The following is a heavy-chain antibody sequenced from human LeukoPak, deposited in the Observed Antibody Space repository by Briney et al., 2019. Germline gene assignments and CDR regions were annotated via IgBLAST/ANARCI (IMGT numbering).Heavy chain of an antibody. CDR1: GFTFGDYA. V-gene: IGHV3-49*04. CDR3: TRGVLWFGEWYYFDY. D-gene: IGHD3-10*01. J-gene: IGHJ4*02. CDR2: IRSKAYGGTT. Sequence: GGSLRLSCTASGFTFGDYAMSWVRQAPGKGLEWVGFIRSKAYGGTTEYAASVKGRFTISRDDSKSIAYLQMNSLKTEDTAVYYCTRGVLWFGEWYYFDYWGQGTLVTVSS.